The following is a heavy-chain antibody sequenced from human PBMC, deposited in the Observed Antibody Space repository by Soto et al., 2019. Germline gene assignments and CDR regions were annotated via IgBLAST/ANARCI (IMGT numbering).Heavy chain of an antibody. D-gene: IGHD6-13*01. CDR2: ISSSSSYT. V-gene: IGHV3-11*06. CDR3: ARVGAEYISSWYQDTFDV. CDR1: GFTFTDYY. J-gene: IGHJ3*01. Sequence: GGSLRLSCAASGFTFTDYYMSWIRQAPGRGLEWVSYISSSSSYTKYAESVKGRFTISRDNAKNSLYLQMNSLGADDTAVYYCARVGAEYISSWYQDTFDVWCQGTMVTVSS.